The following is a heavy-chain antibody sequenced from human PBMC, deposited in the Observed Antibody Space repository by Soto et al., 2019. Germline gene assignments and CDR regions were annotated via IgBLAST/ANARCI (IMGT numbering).Heavy chain of an antibody. V-gene: IGHV5-51*01. J-gene: IGHJ3*02. CDR1: GYTFSSYC. CDR3: ARRPMGYDFWNAHLDM. Sequence: PGESLKISCKGSGYTFSSYCIALVLQLPGKGLQWMGITWPCGSDTRYSPSFQGQVTISADESVSTAYLQWSSLTASDTAIYYCARRPMGYDFWNAHLDMWGQGTMVTVSS. CDR2: TWPCGSDT. D-gene: IGHD3-3*01.